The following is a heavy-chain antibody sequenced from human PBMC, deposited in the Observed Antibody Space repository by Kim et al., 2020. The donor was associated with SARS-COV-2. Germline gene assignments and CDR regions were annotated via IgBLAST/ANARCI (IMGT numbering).Heavy chain of an antibody. Sequence: ASVKVSCKASGYTFTGYYMHWVRQAPGQGLEWMGWINPNSGGTNYAQKFQGRVTMTRDTSISTAYMELSRLRSDDTAVYYCARGGGSIRNYYYYGMDVWGQGTTVTVSS. D-gene: IGHD3-10*01. V-gene: IGHV1-2*02. J-gene: IGHJ6*01. CDR3: ARGGGSIRNYYYYGMDV. CDR2: INPNSGGT. CDR1: GYTFTGYY.